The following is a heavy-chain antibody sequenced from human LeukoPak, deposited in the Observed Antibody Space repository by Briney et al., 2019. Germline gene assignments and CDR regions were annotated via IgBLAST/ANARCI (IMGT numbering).Heavy chain of an antibody. CDR3: ASLEYYYGSGSYYNGAFDY. J-gene: IGHJ4*02. D-gene: IGHD3-10*01. V-gene: IGHV4-30-2*01. CDR1: GGSISSGGYS. Sequence: SETLSLTCAVSGGSISSGGYSWSWIWQPPGKGLEWIGYIYHSGSTYYNPSLKSRVTISVDRSKNQFSLKLSSVTAADTAVYYCASLEYYYGSGSYYNGAFDYWGQGTLVTVSS. CDR2: IYHSGST.